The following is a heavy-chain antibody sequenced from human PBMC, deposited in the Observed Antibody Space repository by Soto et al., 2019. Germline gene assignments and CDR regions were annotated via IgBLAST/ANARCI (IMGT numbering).Heavy chain of an antibody. CDR3: VRDKRTISGIFPGY. D-gene: IGHD1-1*01. J-gene: IGHJ4*02. V-gene: IGHV3-53*01. CDR1: GFDVTTNC. Sequence: PGGSLRLSCVGSGFDVTTNCMRWVRQAPGKGLECVSIVCTGGATHYADSVKGRFTISRARSKNTVHLQMNNVRAEDTAVYYCVRDKRTISGIFPGYWGQGTQVTVSS. CDR2: VCTGGAT.